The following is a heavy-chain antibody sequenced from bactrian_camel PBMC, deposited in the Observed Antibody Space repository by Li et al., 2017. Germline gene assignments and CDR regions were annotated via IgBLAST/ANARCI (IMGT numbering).Heavy chain of an antibody. V-gene: IGHV3S1*01. Sequence: HVQLVESGGGSVQTGGSLRLSCAVSGYTYSHYCRAWFRQVPGKEREGVAAIYTSAGSTFYADSVKGRFTISQDKGKNTVYLLMNSLKPDDSGTYYCAYESGTTPDLCRRRGPGGYFGQGTQVTVS. J-gene: IGHJ4*01. CDR2: IYTSAGST. D-gene: IGHD7*01. CDR1: GYTYSHYC.